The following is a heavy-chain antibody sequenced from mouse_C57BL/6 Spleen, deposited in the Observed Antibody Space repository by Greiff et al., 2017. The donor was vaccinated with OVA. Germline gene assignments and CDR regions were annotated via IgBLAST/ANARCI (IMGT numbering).Heavy chain of an antibody. V-gene: IGHV1-55*01. Sequence: VQLQQPGAELVKPGASVKMSCKASGYTFTSYWITWVKQRPGQGLEWIGDIYPGSGSTNYNEKFKSKATLTVDTSSSTAYMQLRSLTSEDSAVYYCARCDSFYAMDYWGQGTSVTVSS. CDR3: ARCDSFYAMDY. CDR2: IYPGSGST. D-gene: IGHD2-4*01. J-gene: IGHJ4*01. CDR1: GYTFTSYW.